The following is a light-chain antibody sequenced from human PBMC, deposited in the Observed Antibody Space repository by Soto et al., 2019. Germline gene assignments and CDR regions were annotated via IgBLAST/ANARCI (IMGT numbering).Light chain of an antibody. CDR2: AAS. Sequence: DFQITQSPSSLSASVGDRVILTCRASQSIDNYLNWYQQKPGKAPKLLIYAASRLQSGAPSRFSGSGSGTDFTLTISSLQPEDFATYYCQQSFNNPDTFGQGTKVDIK. V-gene: IGKV1-39*01. CDR1: QSIDNY. CDR3: QQSFNNPDT. J-gene: IGKJ2*01.